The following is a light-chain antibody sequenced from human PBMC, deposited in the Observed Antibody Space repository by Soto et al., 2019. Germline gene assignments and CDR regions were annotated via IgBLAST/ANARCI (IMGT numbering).Light chain of an antibody. CDR3: QQYDSSPPSWT. V-gene: IGKV3-20*01. CDR1: QRVSY. CDR2: GAS. Sequence: ETVLTQSPGTLSLSPGERVTLSCRAIQRVSYLAWYQQKPAQAPRLLIYGASSRATGIPDRFSGSGSGTDFTITISRREPEDFAVYYCQQYDSSPPSWTFGQGTTVEVK. J-gene: IGKJ1*01.